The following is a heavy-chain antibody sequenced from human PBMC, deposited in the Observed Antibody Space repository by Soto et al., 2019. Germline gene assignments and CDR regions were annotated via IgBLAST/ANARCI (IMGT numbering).Heavy chain of an antibody. CDR2: IYYAGNT. CDR1: GGSISSSSYY. J-gene: IGHJ4*02. V-gene: IGHV4-39*02. CDR3: AREGGRYCSGGSCQVDY. D-gene: IGHD2-15*01. Sequence: QLQLQESGPGLVKPSETLSLTCTVSGGSISSSSYYWVWIRQPPGKGLEWIGRIYYAGNTYYTLSLKSRVTISVDTSKNQFSLKLSSVTAAETAVYYCAREGGRYCSGGSCQVDYWGQGTLVTVSS.